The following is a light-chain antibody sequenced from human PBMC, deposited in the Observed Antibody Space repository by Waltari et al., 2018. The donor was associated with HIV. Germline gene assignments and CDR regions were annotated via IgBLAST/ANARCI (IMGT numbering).Light chain of an antibody. Sequence: DIVLTQSPLILPVTPREPAYISCRSSQSLRLGRAENFLEWYVQRPGHSPQVLIYLASNRAPGVPDRFSGSGSGTEFTLKISRVEAEDVGVYYCMQTLQTPRTFGQGTKVEIK. CDR1: QSLRLGRAENF. V-gene: IGKV2-28*01. CDR3: MQTLQTPRT. J-gene: IGKJ1*01. CDR2: LAS.